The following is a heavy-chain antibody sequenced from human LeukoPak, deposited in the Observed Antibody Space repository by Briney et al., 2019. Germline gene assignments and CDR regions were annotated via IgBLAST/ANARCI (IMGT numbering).Heavy chain of an antibody. CDR1: GFTFSSYG. CDR3: ARDGGIHYYDSSGPIDY. CDR2: IWYDGSNK. J-gene: IGHJ4*02. V-gene: IGHV3-33*01. Sequence: PGGSLILSCAASGFTFSSYGMHWVRQAPGKGLEWVAVIWYDGSNKYYADSVKGRFTISRDNSKNTLYLQMNSLRAEDTAVYYCARDGGIHYYDSSGPIDYWGQGTLVTVSS. D-gene: IGHD3-22*01.